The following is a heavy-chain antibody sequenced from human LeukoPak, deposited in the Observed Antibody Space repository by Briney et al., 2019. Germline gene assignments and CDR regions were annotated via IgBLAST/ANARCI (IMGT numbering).Heavy chain of an antibody. CDR2: ISGSGGST. V-gene: IGHV3-23*01. CDR1: GFTFSSYA. Sequence: GGSLRPSCAASGFTFSSYAMSWVRQAPGKGLEWVSAISGSGGSTYYADSVKGRFTISRDNSKNTLYLQMNSLRAEDTAVYYCAKDHTAGSSGWYWDAFDIWGQGTMVTVSS. J-gene: IGHJ3*02. CDR3: AKDHTAGSSGWYWDAFDI. D-gene: IGHD6-19*01.